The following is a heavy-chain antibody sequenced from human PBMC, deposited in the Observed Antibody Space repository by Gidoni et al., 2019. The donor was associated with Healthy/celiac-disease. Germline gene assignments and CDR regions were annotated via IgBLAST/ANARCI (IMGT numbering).Heavy chain of an antibody. J-gene: IGHJ4*02. V-gene: IGHV3-33*01. Sequence: QVQLVESGGGVVQPGRSLRLSCAASGFTFSSYGMHWVRQAPGKGLEWVACIWYDGSNKYYADSVKGRFTISRDNSKNTLYLQMNSLRAEDTAVYYCARDLRRRWELLGVFDYWGQGTLVTVSS. CDR2: IWYDGSNK. CDR3: ARDLRRRWELLGVFDY. CDR1: GFTFSSYG. D-gene: IGHD1-26*01.